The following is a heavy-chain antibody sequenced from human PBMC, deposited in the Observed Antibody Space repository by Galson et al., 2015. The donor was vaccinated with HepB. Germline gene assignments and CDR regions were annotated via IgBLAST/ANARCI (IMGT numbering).Heavy chain of an antibody. Sequence: SVKVSCKASGYTFTGYYMHWVRQAPGQGLEWMGWINPNSGGTNYAQKFQGWVTMTRDTSISTAYMELSRLRSDDTAVYYCARGVAAAGTRAFDIWGQGTMVTVSS. D-gene: IGHD6-13*01. J-gene: IGHJ3*02. CDR2: INPNSGGT. V-gene: IGHV1-2*04. CDR3: ARGVAAAGTRAFDI. CDR1: GYTFTGYY.